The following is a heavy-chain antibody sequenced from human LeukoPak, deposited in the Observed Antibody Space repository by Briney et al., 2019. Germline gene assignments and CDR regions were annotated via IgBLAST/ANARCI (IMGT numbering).Heavy chain of an antibody. J-gene: IGHJ6*03. D-gene: IGHD3-3*01. CDR3: ARDLYEYYYYYYMDV. CDR2: INPKSGGT. CDR1: EYTFTDYY. Sequence: ASVKVSCKASEYTFTDYYIHWVRQAPGQGLEWMGWINPKSGGTIYAQRFQGRVTVTRDTSISTAYMELSRLRSDDTAVYYCARDLYEYYYYYYMDVWGKGTTVTVSS. V-gene: IGHV1-2*02.